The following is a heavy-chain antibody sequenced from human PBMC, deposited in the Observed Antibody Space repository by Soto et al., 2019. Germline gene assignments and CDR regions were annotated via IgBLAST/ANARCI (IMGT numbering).Heavy chain of an antibody. V-gene: IGHV3-23*01. CDR2: ISGSGGST. J-gene: IGHJ4*02. Sequence: GGSLRLSCAASGFTFSSYAMSWVRQAPGKGLEWVSAISGSGGSTYYADSVKGRFTISRDNSKNTLYLQMNSLRAEDTAVYYCATAVGATKIFDYWGQGTLVTVSS. D-gene: IGHD1-26*01. CDR1: GFTFSSYA. CDR3: ATAVGATKIFDY.